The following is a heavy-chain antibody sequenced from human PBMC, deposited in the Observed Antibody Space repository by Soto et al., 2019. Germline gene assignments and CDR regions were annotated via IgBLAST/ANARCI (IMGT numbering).Heavy chain of an antibody. D-gene: IGHD6-19*01. CDR1: GFAFSSYA. CDR2: ISGSGGST. Sequence: WGSLRLSCAASGFAFSSYAMSWVRQAPGKGLEWVSAISGSGGSTYYADSVKGRFTISRDNSKNTLYLQMNSLRAEDTAVYYCAKDILGSEAVAGRYGMDVWGQGTTVTVSS. CDR3: AKDILGSEAVAGRYGMDV. V-gene: IGHV3-23*01. J-gene: IGHJ6*02.